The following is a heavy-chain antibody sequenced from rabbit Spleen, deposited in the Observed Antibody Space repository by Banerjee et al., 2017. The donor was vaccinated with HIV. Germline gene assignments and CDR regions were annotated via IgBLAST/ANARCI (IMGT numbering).Heavy chain of an antibody. Sequence: LVESGGGLVKPGASLTLTCIASGVSFSGSSYMCWVRPAPGKGLEWIACIDSGSSAFTYFASWAKGRFTISKTSSTTVTLHMTSLTAADTATYFCARDTSSSFSSYGMGLWGQGTLVTVS. CDR2: IDSGSSAFT. CDR1: GVSFSGSSY. CDR3: ARDTSSSFSSYGMGL. V-gene: IGHV1S40*01. D-gene: IGHD1-1*01. J-gene: IGHJ6*01.